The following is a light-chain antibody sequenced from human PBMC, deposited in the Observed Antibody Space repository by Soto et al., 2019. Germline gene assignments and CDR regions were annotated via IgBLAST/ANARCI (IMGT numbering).Light chain of an antibody. CDR3: SSYAASNNLGV. CDR2: EVS. J-gene: IGLJ2*01. Sequence: QSALTQPPSASGSPGQSVTISCIGTSSDVGGYNYVSWYQQHPGKAPKLIIYEVSKRPSGVPDRFSGSKSGNTASLTVSGLQAEDEADYYCSSYAASNNLGVFGGGTKLTVL. CDR1: SSDVGGYNY. V-gene: IGLV2-8*01.